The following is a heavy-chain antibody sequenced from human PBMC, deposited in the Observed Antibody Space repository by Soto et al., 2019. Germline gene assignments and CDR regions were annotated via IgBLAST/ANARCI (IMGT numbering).Heavy chain of an antibody. Sequence: PGGSLRLSCAASGFPFSSYWMTWVRQVPGKGLEWVAHIKPDGSEQYYVDSVKGRFTISRDNALNSLSLQLSSLRAEDTAVYYCASGALFLTTWTQRTLVTVSS. J-gene: IGHJ5*02. D-gene: IGHD2-15*01. CDR2: IKPDGSEQ. V-gene: IGHV3-7*01. CDR1: GFPFSSYW. CDR3: ASGALFLTT.